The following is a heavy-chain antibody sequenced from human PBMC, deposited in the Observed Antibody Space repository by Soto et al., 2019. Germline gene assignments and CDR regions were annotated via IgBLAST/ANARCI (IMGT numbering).Heavy chain of an antibody. Sequence: EVQLVESGGGLVQPGGSLRLSCAASGFTVSSNYMTWVRQAPGKGLEWVSVIYSGDSTYYADSVKGRFTISRDNSKNTLYLQMNSLRAEDTAVYYCARDRSTLLAFDIWGQGTMVTVSS. CDR2: IYSGDST. CDR1: GFTVSSNY. CDR3: ARDRSTLLAFDI. V-gene: IGHV3-66*01. J-gene: IGHJ3*02.